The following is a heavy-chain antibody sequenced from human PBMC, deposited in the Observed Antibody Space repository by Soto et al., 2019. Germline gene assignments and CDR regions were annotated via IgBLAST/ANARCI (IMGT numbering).Heavy chain of an antibody. Sequence: QVQLVQSGAEVKKTGASVKVSCKASGYTFTSYGLSWVQQAPGQGLEWMGWISGYNGDINYAPKLQGRVTLTRDTSTSTAYMELRSLRSDDTAVYFCARGSPFDNWGQGTLITVSS. CDR3: ARGSPFDN. CDR2: ISGYNGDI. CDR1: GYTFTSYG. V-gene: IGHV1-18*01. J-gene: IGHJ4*02.